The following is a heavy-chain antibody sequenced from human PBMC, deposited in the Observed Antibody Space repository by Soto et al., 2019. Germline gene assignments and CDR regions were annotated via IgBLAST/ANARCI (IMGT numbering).Heavy chain of an antibody. CDR3: TKDSVARPDYFQD. D-gene: IGHD2-15*01. J-gene: IGHJ1*01. CDR1: GYSFTSYG. Sequence: QVLLVQSGAEVKKPGASVKVSCKASGYSFTSYGISWVRQAPGQGLEWMGWITPLKGNTQYSKKFQGRVIMTTDTSTNTAYLETRRLTSDDTAVDRCTKDSVARPDYFQDGGQGTLVTVSS. V-gene: IGHV1-18*01. CDR2: ITPLKGNT.